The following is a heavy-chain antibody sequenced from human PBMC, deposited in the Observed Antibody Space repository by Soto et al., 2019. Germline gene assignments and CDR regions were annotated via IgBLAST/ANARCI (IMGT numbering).Heavy chain of an antibody. CDR1: GGSISGSY. V-gene: IGHV4-59*01. CDR3: ARSVAVPGAHIDY. J-gene: IGHJ4*02. D-gene: IGHD6-19*01. Sequence: SETLSLTCSVSGGSISGSYWSWIRQSPGKVLEWLGYVYYTGSTNYSPSLRSRVSISVDTSKNEFSLRLSSVTAADTAVYFCARSVAVPGAHIDYWGQGTQVTV. CDR2: VYYTGST.